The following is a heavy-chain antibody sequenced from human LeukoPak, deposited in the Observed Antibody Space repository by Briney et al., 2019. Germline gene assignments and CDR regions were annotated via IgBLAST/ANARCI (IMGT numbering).Heavy chain of an antibody. D-gene: IGHD3-22*01. J-gene: IGHJ3*02. Sequence: PGGSLRLSCAASGFTFSSYAMHWVRQAPGKGLEWVAVISYDGSNKYYADTVKGRFTISRDNSKNTLYLQMNSLRAEDTAVYYCAKDDPITMIVVASPPIWGQGTMVTVSS. CDR1: GFTFSSYA. CDR2: ISYDGSNK. V-gene: IGHV3-30-3*01. CDR3: AKDDPITMIVVASPPI.